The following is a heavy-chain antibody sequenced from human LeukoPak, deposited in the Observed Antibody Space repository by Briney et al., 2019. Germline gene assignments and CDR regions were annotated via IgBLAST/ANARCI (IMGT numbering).Heavy chain of an antibody. CDR1: DDSITMYY. D-gene: IGHD2-2*01. J-gene: IGHJ5*02. V-gene: IGHV4-59*01. Sequence: SETLSLTCTVSDDSITMYYWSWIRQPPGKGLEWIGYIYYSGSTNYNPSLKSRVTISVDTSKDQFSLKLSSVTAADTAVYYCARADCSSTSCYERGNALDPWGQGTLVTVSS. CDR3: ARADCSSTSCYERGNALDP. CDR2: IYYSGST.